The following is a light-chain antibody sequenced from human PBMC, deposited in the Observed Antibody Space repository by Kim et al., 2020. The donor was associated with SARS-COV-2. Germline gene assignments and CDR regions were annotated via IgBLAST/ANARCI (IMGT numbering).Light chain of an antibody. V-gene: IGKV3-20*01. Sequence: PGERATLSCRASQSVSSSYLAWYQQKPGQAPRLLIYGASSRATGIPDRFSGSGSGTDFTLTISRLEPEDFAVYYCQQYGGSPMYTFGQGTKLEIK. CDR1: QSVSSSY. CDR2: GAS. CDR3: QQYGGSPMYT. J-gene: IGKJ2*01.